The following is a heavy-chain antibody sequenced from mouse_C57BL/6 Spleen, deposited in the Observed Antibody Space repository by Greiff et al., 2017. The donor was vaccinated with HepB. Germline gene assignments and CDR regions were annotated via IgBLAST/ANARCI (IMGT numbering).Heavy chain of an antibody. CDR2: IDPNSGGT. D-gene: IGHD1-1*01. CDR3: ARRDYYGSSYAMDY. V-gene: IGHV1-72*01. CDR1: GYTFTSYW. J-gene: IGHJ4*01. Sequence: VQLQQPGAELVKPGASVKLSCKASGYTFTSYWMHWVKQRPGRGLEWLGRIDPNSGGTKYNEKFKSKATLTVDKPSSTAYMQLSSLTSEDSAVYYCARRDYYGSSYAMDYWGQGTSVTVSS.